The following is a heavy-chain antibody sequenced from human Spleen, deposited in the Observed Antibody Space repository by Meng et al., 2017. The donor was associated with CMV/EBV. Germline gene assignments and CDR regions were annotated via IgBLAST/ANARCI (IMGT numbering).Heavy chain of an antibody. Sequence: SGGSISSSCYYWGWIRQPPGKGLEWIGSIYYSGSTYYNPSLKSRVTISVDTSKNQFSLKLSSVTAADTAVYYCASPIIAVAGTADYWGQGTLVTVSS. D-gene: IGHD6-19*01. CDR1: GGSISSSCYY. J-gene: IGHJ4*02. V-gene: IGHV4-39*07. CDR3: ASPIIAVAGTADY. CDR2: IYYSGST.